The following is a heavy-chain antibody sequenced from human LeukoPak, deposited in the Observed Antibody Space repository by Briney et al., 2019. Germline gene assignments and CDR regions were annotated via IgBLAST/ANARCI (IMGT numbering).Heavy chain of an antibody. CDR2: ISSSSSYI. V-gene: IGHV3-21*01. CDR3: ARGGDCGTTSCYYFDF. J-gene: IGHJ4*02. Sequence: PGGSLRLSCAASGFTFSSYSMNWVRQAPGKGLEWVSSISSSSSYIYYADSVKGRFTISRDNAKNSLYLQMNSLRAEDTAVYYCARGGDCGTTSCYYFDFWGQGTRVTVSS. CDR1: GFTFSSYS. D-gene: IGHD2-2*01.